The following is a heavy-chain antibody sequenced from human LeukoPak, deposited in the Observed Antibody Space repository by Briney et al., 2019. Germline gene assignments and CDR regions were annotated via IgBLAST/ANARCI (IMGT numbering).Heavy chain of an antibody. CDR2: ISAYNGNT. CDR1: GYTFTSYG. CDR3: ARDGVTTVRGVIIRDYYYYYMDV. D-gene: IGHD3-10*01. J-gene: IGHJ6*03. V-gene: IGHV1-18*01. Sequence: ASVKVSCKASGYTFTSYGISWVRQAPGQGLEWMGWISAYNGNTNYAQKLQGRVTMTTDTSTSTAYMELRSLRSDDTAVYYCARDGVTTVRGVIIRDYYYYYMDVWGKGTTVTISS.